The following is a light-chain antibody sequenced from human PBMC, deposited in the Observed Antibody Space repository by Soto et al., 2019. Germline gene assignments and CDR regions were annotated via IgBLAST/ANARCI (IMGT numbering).Light chain of an antibody. V-gene: IGLV2-14*01. Sequence: QSALTQPASVSGSPGQSITISCTGTSSDVGGYNYVSWYQQHPGKAPKLMIYDVSNRPSGVSNRFSGSKSGNTASLTISGLQAEDEADYYCSSYTSSGTFGVFGGGTQVTVL. CDR1: SSDVGGYNY. CDR2: DVS. CDR3: SSYTSSGTFGV. J-gene: IGLJ3*02.